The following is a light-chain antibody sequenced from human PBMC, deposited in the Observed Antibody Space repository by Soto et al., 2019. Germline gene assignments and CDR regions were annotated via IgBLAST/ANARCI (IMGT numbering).Light chain of an antibody. J-gene: IGKJ4*01. V-gene: IGKV1-12*01. Sequence: DIQMTQSPSSVSASVGDRVSITCRASQGISSWLAWYQQKPGRPPKLLIYTLSTMQSEVPSMFSDTASGTDFTLTISSLQPEDVATYYCQQANSFPLSFGGGTKVEIK. CDR2: TLS. CDR1: QGISSW. CDR3: QQANSFPLS.